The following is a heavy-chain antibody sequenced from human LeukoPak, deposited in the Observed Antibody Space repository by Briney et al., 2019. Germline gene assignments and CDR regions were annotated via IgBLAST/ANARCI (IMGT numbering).Heavy chain of an antibody. Sequence: GGSLRLSCAASGFTFSDHYMDWVRQAPGKGLEWVGRIRNKPNSYTTEYAASVKGRFTISRDDSKNSLYLQINSLKIEDTAVYYCARVGGSGWEDYWGQGTLVTVSS. CDR2: IRNKPNSYTT. V-gene: IGHV3-72*01. D-gene: IGHD6-19*01. J-gene: IGHJ4*02. CDR3: ARVGGSGWEDY. CDR1: GFTFSDHY.